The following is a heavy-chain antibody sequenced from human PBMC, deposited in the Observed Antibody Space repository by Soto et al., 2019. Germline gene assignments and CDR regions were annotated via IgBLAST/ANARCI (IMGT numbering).Heavy chain of an antibody. CDR1: GFTFSSYW. J-gene: IGHJ4*01. D-gene: IGHD6-19*01. CDR3: AKDVGQWVETFDY. CDR2: INTDGSST. Sequence: PGGSLRLSCSASGFTFSSYWMHWVRQAPGKGLVWVSRINTDGSSTSYADSVKGRFTISRDNAKNTLYLQMNGLRVEDTAVYYCAKDVGQWVETFDYWGHRTLVTVSS. V-gene: IGHV3-74*01.